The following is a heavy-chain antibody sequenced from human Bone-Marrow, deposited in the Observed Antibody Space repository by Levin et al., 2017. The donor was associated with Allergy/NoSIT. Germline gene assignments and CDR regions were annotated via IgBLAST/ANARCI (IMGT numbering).Heavy chain of an antibody. V-gene: IGHV5-51*01. D-gene: IGHD3-10*01. CDR1: GYSFTSYW. CDR3: ARSPGADYYYYMDF. CDR2: IYPGDSET. Sequence: GGSLRLSCKGSGYSFTSYWIAWVRQMPGKGLEWLGIIYPGDSETRYSPSFQGQVIISADKSISTAYLQWSSLKASDTATYYCARSPGADYYYYMDFWGIGTTVTVSS. J-gene: IGHJ6*03.